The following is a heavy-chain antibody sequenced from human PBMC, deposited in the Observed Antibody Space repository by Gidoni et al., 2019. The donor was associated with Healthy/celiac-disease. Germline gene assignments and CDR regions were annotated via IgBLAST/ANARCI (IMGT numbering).Heavy chain of an antibody. CDR2: IYYSGST. V-gene: IGHV4-31*03. CDR1: GGSISSGGYY. J-gene: IGHJ4*02. Sequence: QVQLQESGPGLVKPSQTLSLTCTVPGGSISSGGYYWSWIRQHPGKGLEWIGYIYYSGSTYYNPSLKSRVTISVDTSKNQFSLKLSSVTAADTAVYYCARERREAYYYGSGLDYWGQGTLVTVSS. D-gene: IGHD3-10*01. CDR3: ARERREAYYYGSGLDY.